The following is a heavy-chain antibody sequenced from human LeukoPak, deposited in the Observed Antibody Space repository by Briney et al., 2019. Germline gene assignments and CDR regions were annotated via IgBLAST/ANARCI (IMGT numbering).Heavy chain of an antibody. J-gene: IGHJ6*02. CDR2: IKQDGSEK. CDR1: GFTFSSYW. V-gene: IGHV3-7*03. CDR3: ARGHYGLDV. Sequence: GGSLRLSCAASGFTFSSYWVSWVRQAPGKGLEWVANIKQDGSEKYYVDSVKGRFTISRDNAKISLYLQTNSLRAEDAAVYYCARGHYGLDVWGQGTTATVSS.